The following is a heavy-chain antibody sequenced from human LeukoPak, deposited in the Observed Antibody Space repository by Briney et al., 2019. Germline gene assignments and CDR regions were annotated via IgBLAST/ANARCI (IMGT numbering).Heavy chain of an antibody. D-gene: IGHD3-22*01. CDR1: GFTFSSYW. Sequence: GGSLRLSCAASGFTFSSYWMHWVRQAPGKGLVWVSRINSDGSSTTYADSVKGRFTISRDNAKNTLYLQMNSLRAEDTAVYYCARYDYYDSSGYKIAEYFQHWGQGTLVTVSS. CDR3: ARYDYYDSSGYKIAEYFQH. J-gene: IGHJ1*01. V-gene: IGHV3-74*03. CDR2: INSDGSST.